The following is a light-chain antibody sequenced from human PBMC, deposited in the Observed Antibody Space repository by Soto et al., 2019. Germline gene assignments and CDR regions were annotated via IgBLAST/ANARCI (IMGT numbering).Light chain of an antibody. J-gene: IGKJ4*01. Sequence: DIQMTQSPSSLSASVGDRVTITCRASQAIGSWLAWYQQKPGKAPTSLIYDASNLQTAVPSMFSGSESGTDFTFNISGLQPEDSANYYSQPYNSCPLTFGGGTMVEVK. CDR3: QPYNSCPLT. CDR2: DAS. V-gene: IGKV1D-16*01. CDR1: QAIGSW.